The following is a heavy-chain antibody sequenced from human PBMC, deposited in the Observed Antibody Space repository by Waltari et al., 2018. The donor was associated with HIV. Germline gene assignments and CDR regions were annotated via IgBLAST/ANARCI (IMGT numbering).Heavy chain of an antibody. Sequence: EVQLVESGGGLVQPGGSLRLSCAASGFTVSSNYMSWVRQAPGKGVGVVSVIYCGGSTNYAELVKGRFTNSRDNSKNTVYLQMNSLRAEDTAVYYCARTITWGFDYWGQGTLVTVSS. CDR3: ARTITWGFDY. CDR2: IYCGGST. J-gene: IGHJ4*02. V-gene: IGHV3-66*01. CDR1: GFTVSSNY. D-gene: IGHD1-26*01.